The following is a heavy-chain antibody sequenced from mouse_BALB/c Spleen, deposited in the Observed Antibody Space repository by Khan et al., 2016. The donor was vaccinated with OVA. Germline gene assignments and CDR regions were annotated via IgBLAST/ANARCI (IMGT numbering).Heavy chain of an antibody. CDR1: GFSFTTYT. D-gene: IGHD2-1*01. CDR3: TRDGNYAHWYFDV. V-gene: IGHV5-6-4*01. Sequence: EVELVESGGGLVRPGGSLKLSCAASGFSFTTYTMSWVRQTPERRLEWVATINSGSTYTYYPDSVKGRFTISRDTAKTTLYLQMSSLKSEDTAMYYCTRDGNYAHWYFDVWGAGTTVTVSS. CDR2: INSGSTYT. J-gene: IGHJ1*01.